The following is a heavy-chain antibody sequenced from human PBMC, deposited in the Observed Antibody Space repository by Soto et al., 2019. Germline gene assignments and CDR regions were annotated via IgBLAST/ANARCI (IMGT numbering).Heavy chain of an antibody. V-gene: IGHV1-18*01. D-gene: IGHD3-10*01. Sequence: ASVKVSCTASGGTFSSYAISWVRQAPGQGLEWMGGISGYNGTTKYAQKIQGRVTMTTDTSTSTAYMELRSLRSDDTAVYYCARSDYYGSGGDGLDVWGQGTTVTVSS. CDR2: ISGYNGTT. CDR3: ARSDYYGSGGDGLDV. J-gene: IGHJ6*02. CDR1: GGTFSSYA.